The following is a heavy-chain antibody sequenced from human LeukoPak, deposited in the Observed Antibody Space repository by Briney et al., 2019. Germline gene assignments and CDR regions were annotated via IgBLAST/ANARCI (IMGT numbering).Heavy chain of an antibody. Sequence: KPSEILSLTCTVSGGSISSYYWSWIRQPPGKGLEWIGYIYYSGSTNYNPSLKSRVTISVDTSKNQFSLKLSSVTAADTAVYYCARTSYYYDSSGYYYPYYFDYWGQGTLVTVSS. D-gene: IGHD3-22*01. CDR2: IYYSGST. CDR3: ARTSYYYDSSGYYYPYYFDY. J-gene: IGHJ4*02. CDR1: GGSISSYY. V-gene: IGHV4-59*01.